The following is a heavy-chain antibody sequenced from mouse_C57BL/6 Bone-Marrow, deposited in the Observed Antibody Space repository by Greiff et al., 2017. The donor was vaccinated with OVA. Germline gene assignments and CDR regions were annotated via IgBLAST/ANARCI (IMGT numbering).Heavy chain of an antibody. V-gene: IGHV8-8*01. J-gene: IGHJ2*01. Sequence: QVTLKVSGPGILQPSQTLSLTCSFSGFSLSTFGMGVGWIRQPSGKGLEWLAHIWWDDATSYNPALKSRLTIAKATSKNQVFLRIANVDTADTATYYCARIYYYGSSYDYFDYWGQGTTLTVSS. CDR2: IWWDDAT. CDR3: ARIYYYGSSYDYFDY. D-gene: IGHD1-1*01. CDR1: GFSLSTFGMG.